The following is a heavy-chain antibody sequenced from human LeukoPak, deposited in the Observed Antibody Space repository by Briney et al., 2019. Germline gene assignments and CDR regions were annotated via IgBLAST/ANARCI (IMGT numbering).Heavy chain of an antibody. CDR3: ARGQGEAMVTDY. V-gene: IGHV1-8*01. CDR2: MNPNSGNT. CDR1: GYTFTSYD. D-gene: IGHD5-18*01. Sequence: ASVKVSCKASGYTFTSYDINWVRQATGQGLEWMGWMNPNSGNTGYAQKFQGGVTMTRNTSISTAYMELSSLRSEDTAVYYCARGQGEAMVTDYWGQGTLVTVSS. J-gene: IGHJ4*02.